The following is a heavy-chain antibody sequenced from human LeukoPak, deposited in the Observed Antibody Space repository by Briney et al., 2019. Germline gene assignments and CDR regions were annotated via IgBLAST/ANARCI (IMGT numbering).Heavy chain of an antibody. Sequence: GGSLGLSCAASGFTFSSYGMHWVRQAPGKGLEWVAFIRYDGSNKYYADSVKGRFTISRDNSKNTLYLQMNSLRAEDTAVYYCAKLTDYYDSSGYYFDAFDIWGQGTMVTVSS. D-gene: IGHD3-22*01. V-gene: IGHV3-30*02. CDR1: GFTFSSYG. J-gene: IGHJ3*02. CDR2: IRYDGSNK. CDR3: AKLTDYYDSSGYYFDAFDI.